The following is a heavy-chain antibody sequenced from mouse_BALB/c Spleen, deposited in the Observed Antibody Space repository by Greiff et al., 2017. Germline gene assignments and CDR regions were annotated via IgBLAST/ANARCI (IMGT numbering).Heavy chain of an antibody. CDR2: ISSGGSYT. J-gene: IGHJ4*01. D-gene: IGHD1-1*01. V-gene: IGHV5-6-4*01. CDR3: TRGEGITTVDYAMDY. Sequence: EVMLVESGGGLVKPGGSLKLSCAASGFTFSSYTMSWVRQTPEKRLEWVATISSGGSYTYYPDSVKGRFTISRDNAKNTLYLQMSSLKSEDTAMYYCTRGEGITTVDYAMDYWGQGTSVTVSS. CDR1: GFTFSSYT.